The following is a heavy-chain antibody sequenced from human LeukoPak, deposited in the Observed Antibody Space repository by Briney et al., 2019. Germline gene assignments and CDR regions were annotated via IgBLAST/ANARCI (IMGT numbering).Heavy chain of an antibody. J-gene: IGHJ5*02. D-gene: IGHD2-21*02. CDR2: ISYDGSNK. CDR3: ARGGPYCGGDCYDGWFDP. V-gene: IGHV3-30*04. Sequence: GGSLRLSCAASGFTFSSYAMHWVRQAPGKGLEWVAVISYDGSNKYYADSVKGRFTISRDNSKNTLYLQMNSLRAEDTAVYYCARGGPYCGGDCYDGWFDPWGQGTLVTVSS. CDR1: GFTFSSYA.